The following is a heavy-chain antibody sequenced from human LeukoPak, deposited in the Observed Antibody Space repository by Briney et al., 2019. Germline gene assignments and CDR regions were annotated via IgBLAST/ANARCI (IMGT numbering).Heavy chain of an antibody. D-gene: IGHD6-19*01. Sequence: SETLSLTCTVSGGSMSPYHWGWIRQPPGKGLKWTGYIYYSGSTNYNPSLNSRVTISVDTSKNQFSLRLSSVTAADTAICYCARAVSGRFDYWGQGTLVTVSS. CDR2: IYYSGST. V-gene: IGHV4-59*08. CDR1: GGSMSPYH. J-gene: IGHJ4*02. CDR3: ARAVSGRFDY.